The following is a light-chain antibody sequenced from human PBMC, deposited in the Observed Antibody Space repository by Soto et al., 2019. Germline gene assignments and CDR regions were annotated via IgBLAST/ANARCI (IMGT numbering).Light chain of an antibody. CDR1: QTISSW. J-gene: IGKJ1*01. Sequence: DIDSTDSPSTMSGSVGDRVTITCRASQTISSWLAWYQQKPGKAPKLLIYKASTLKSGVPSRFSGSGSGTEFTLTISSLQPDDFATYYCQQDNCYSAAFGQGTKVDIK. CDR3: QQDNCYSAA. V-gene: IGKV1-5*03. CDR2: KAS.